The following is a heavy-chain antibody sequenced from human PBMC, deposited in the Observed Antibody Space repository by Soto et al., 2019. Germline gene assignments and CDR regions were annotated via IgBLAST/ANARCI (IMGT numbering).Heavy chain of an antibody. CDR2: ISYDGSNK. V-gene: IGHV3-30*18. D-gene: IGHD6-19*01. Sequence: GGSLRLSCAASGFTFNNWVRQAPGKGLEWVAVISYDGSNKYYADSVKGRFTISRDNSKNTLYLQMNSLRAEDTAVYYCAKGGRQWLVTSDFNYWGQGALVTVSS. J-gene: IGHJ4*02. CDR1: GFTFN. CDR3: AKGGRQWLVTSDFNY.